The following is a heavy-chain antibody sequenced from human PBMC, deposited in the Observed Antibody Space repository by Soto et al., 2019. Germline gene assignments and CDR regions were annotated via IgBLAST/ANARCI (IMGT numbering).Heavy chain of an antibody. CDR1: GVTFSIYG. V-gene: IGHV3-74*01. J-gene: IGHJ4*02. CDR3: MRGPRGSSSGTGAY. Sequence: PGRSPMLCCASSGVTFSIYGIDWFLHSPGKGLEWVSRISDDGKITTYSDSVKDRFNISRDNAKDTLYLQLDNLRGDDTGLYYCMRGPRGSSSGTGAYWGRGTQVTVSS. D-gene: IGHD6-6*01. CDR2: ISDDGKIT.